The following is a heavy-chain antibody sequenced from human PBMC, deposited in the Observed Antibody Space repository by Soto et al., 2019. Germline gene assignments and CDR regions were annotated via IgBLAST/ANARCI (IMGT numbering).Heavy chain of an antibody. J-gene: IGHJ1*01. D-gene: IGHD2-21*02. CDR1: GGSISSGY. V-gene: IGHV4-59*01. CDR3: ATSNTTCPGCYS. Sequence: ASETRCLTRIVSGGSISSGYCTLIRQSPGKGLEWIGYISHSGLRHYRASLQSRLTMSVETSKNQFSLNLTSVTAADTAIYYCATSNTTCPGCYSWGQGTLVTVSS. CDR2: ISHSGLR.